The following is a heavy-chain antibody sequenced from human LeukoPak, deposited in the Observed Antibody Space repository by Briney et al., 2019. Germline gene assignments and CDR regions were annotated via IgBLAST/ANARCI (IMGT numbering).Heavy chain of an antibody. CDR3: ANPGTGYNYYMDV. CDR2: IRYDGSNT. CDR1: GFPFSTYG. J-gene: IGHJ6*03. Sequence: GGSLRLSCAASGFPFSTYGMFWVRQAPGKGLEWLAYIRYDGSNTKYADSVKGRFTISRDNYKNTLDLQMNSLRAEDPAVYYCANPGTGYNYYMDVWGKGTTVTVSS. D-gene: IGHD5-24*01. V-gene: IGHV3-30*02.